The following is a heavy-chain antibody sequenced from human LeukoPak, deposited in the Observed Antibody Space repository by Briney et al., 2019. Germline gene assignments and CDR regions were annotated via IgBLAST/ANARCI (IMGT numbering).Heavy chain of an antibody. CDR2: ISAYNGNT. CDR1: GYTFTSYG. V-gene: IGHV1-18*01. J-gene: IGHJ5*02. Sequence: ASVKVSCKASGYTFTSYGISWVRQAPGQGLEWMGWISAYNGNTNNAQKLQGRVTMTTDTSTSTAYMELRSLRSDDAAVYYCAGAALDGWFDPWGQGTLVTVSS. CDR3: AGAALDGWFDP. D-gene: IGHD6-6*01.